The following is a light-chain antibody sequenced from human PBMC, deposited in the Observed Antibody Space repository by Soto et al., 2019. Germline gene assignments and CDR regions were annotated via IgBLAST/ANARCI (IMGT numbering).Light chain of an antibody. J-gene: IGKJ1*01. CDR2: GAS. CDR1: QTVSIN. Sequence: DIVMTQSPAALSVSPGESATLSCRASQTVSINLAWYQQKPGQAPRLLIYGASTRATGVPVRFSGGGSGTEFTLTIKSLQSEDLAVYYCLQYNNWPRTVGQGTKVDSK. CDR3: LQYNNWPRT. V-gene: IGKV3-15*01.